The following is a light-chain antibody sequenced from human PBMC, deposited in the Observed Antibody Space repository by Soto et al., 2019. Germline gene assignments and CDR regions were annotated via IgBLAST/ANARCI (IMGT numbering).Light chain of an antibody. J-gene: IGKJ1*01. CDR2: GAS. CDR3: QQYNTWPWT. V-gene: IGKV3-15*01. CDR1: QSLNSN. Sequence: EFVLTQSPGTLSLSPGERATLSCRASQSLNSNLAWYQQKPGQAPRLLIDGASDRATGIPDRFSGSGYGTEFTLSISSLQSEDFAVYYCQQYNTWPWTFGQGTKVDIK.